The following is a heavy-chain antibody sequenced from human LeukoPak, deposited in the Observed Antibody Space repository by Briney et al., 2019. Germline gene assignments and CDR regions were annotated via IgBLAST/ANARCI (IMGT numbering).Heavy chain of an antibody. Sequence: GGSLRLSFAASGFTFDDYGMSWVRQAPGKGLEWVSGINWNGGSTGYADSVKGRFTISRDNAKSSLYLQMNSLRAEDTAVYYCARGGYYGDYICDYWGQGTLVTVSS. CDR2: INWNGGST. D-gene: IGHD4-17*01. V-gene: IGHV3-20*03. CDR3: ARGGYYGDYICDY. J-gene: IGHJ4*02. CDR1: GFTFDDYG.